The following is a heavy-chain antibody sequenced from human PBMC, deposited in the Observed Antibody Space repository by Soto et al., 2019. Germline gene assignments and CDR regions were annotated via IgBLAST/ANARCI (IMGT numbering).Heavy chain of an antibody. J-gene: IGHJ2*01. CDR2: ISRSGDST. Sequence: EGQLLESGGGLVQPGGSLRLSCAASGFTFSDYDMSWVRQAPGKGLEWVSSISRSGDSTYYADSVQGRFTISRDRSKNTLSLQANSLRSEDTAVYYCAKSRSGYGPYWYFAVWGRGNLVTVSS. V-gene: IGHV3-23*01. CDR3: AKSRSGYGPYWYFAV. CDR1: GFTFSDYD. D-gene: IGHD5-18*01.